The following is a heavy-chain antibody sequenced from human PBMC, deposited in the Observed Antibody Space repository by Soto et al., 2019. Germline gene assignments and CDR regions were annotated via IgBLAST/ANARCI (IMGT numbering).Heavy chain of an antibody. CDR3: AKDIGGGGSSTPERYYYYMDV. J-gene: IGHJ6*03. Sequence: EVQLVESGGGLVQPGRSLRLSCAASGFTFDDYAMHWVRQAPGKGLEWVSGISWNSGSIGYADSVKGRFTISRDNAKNSLYLQMNSLIAEDTALYYCAKDIGGGGSSTPERYYYYMDVWGKGTTVTVSS. CDR1: GFTFDDYA. D-gene: IGHD2-2*01. CDR2: ISWNSGSI. V-gene: IGHV3-9*01.